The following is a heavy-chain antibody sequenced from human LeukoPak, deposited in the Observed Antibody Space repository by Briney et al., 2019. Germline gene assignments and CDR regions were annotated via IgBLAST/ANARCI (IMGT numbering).Heavy chain of an antibody. D-gene: IGHD1-26*01. CDR3: VRDRGRASTDY. V-gene: IGHV3-7*01. CDR1: GITLGGYW. J-gene: IGHJ4*02. Sequence: RGSLRLSCAASGITLGGYWMSWVRQAPGKGLEWVANIKPDGSEENYVDSVKGRFTISRDNAKNSLSLQMNSLRADDTAVYYCVRDRGRASTDYWGQGTLVTVSS. CDR2: IKPDGSEE.